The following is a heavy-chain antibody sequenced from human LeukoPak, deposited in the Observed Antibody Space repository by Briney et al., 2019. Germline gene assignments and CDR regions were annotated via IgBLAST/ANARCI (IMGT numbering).Heavy chain of an antibody. V-gene: IGHV1-46*01. J-gene: IGHJ6*03. CDR1: GYTFTSYY. Sequence: ASVKVSCKASGYTFTSYYMHWVRQAPGQGLEWMGIINPSGGSTSYAQKFQGRVTMTRDMSTSTVYMELRSLRSDDTAVYYCATNGGYSSSWYASYYYYYYMDVWGKGTTVTISS. D-gene: IGHD6-13*01. CDR2: INPSGGST. CDR3: ATNGGYSSSWYASYYYYYYMDV.